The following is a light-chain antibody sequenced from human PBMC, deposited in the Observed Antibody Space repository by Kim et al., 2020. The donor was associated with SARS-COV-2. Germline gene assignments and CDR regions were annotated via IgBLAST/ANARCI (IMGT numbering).Light chain of an antibody. CDR3: NSRDSNDNVV. J-gene: IGLJ2*01. CDR2: GKN. Sequence: VALGQTVRFTCQGDSLRSYYATWYQQKPGQAPILVIYGKNNRPSGIPDRFSGTSSGNTASLTFTGTQAGDEADYYCNSRDSNDNVVFGGGTQLTVL. V-gene: IGLV3-19*01. CDR1: SLRSYY.